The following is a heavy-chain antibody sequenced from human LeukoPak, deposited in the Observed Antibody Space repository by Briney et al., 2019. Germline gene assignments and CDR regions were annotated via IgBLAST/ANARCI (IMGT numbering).Heavy chain of an antibody. CDR1: GFTFSSFA. V-gene: IGHV3-7*04. D-gene: IGHD3-10*01. CDR3: ARGFGDPFDY. J-gene: IGHJ4*02. Sequence: TGGSLTLSCAASGFTFSSFAIHWVRQAPGKGLEWVANIKQDGSEKNYVDSVKGRLTISRDNAKNSLYLQMNSLRAEDTAVYYCARGFGDPFDYWGQGTLVTVSS. CDR2: IKQDGSEK.